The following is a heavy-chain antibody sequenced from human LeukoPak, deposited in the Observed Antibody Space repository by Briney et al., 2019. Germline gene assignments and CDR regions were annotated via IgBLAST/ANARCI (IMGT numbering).Heavy chain of an antibody. Sequence: ASVKVSCKASGGPFHTYAISWVRLVPGQGLEWMGWINPNSGGTNYAQKFQGRVTMTRDTSISTAYMELSRLRSDDTAVYYCARMIVATPSPYGMDVWGQGTTVTVSS. CDR2: INPNSGGT. CDR1: GGPFHTYA. J-gene: IGHJ6*02. CDR3: ARMIVATPSPYGMDV. V-gene: IGHV1-2*02. D-gene: IGHD5-12*01.